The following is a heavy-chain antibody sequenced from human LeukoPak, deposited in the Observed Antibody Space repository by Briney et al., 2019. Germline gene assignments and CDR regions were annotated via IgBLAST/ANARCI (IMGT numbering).Heavy chain of an antibody. V-gene: IGHV3-23*01. CDR3: ATDLWYGSGSYTAEQEVY. D-gene: IGHD3-10*01. CDR2: ISGSGGST. Sequence: PGGSLRLSCAASGFTFSSYAMSWVRQAPGKGLEWVSAISGSGGSTYYADSVKGRFTISRDNSKNTLYLQMNSLRAEDTAVYYCATDLWYGSGSYTAEQEVYWGQGTLVTVSS. J-gene: IGHJ4*02. CDR1: GFTFSSYA.